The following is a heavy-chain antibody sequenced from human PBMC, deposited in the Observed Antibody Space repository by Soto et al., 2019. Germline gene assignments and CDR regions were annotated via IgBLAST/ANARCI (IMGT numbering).Heavy chain of an antibody. CDR3: ARGGYSYGLDY. V-gene: IGHV3-21*01. CDR2: ITSTGSSI. J-gene: IGHJ4*02. Sequence: PGGSLRLSCAASGFTFDNYVMNWVRQAPGKWLEWVSSITSTGSSIYYADSVKGRFTISRDNAKNSLYLQMNSLRVEDTAVYYCARGGYSYGLDYWGQGXLVTVYS. D-gene: IGHD5-18*01. CDR1: GFTFDNYV.